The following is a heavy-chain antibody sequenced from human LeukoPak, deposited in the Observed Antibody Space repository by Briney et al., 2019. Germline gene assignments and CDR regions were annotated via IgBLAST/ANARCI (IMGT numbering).Heavy chain of an antibody. Sequence: GGSLRLTCAASGFNFNAYWMNWVRQAPGKGLEWVANIKQDESEKNYVDSVKGRFTISRDNAKNLLYLQMNNLRAEDTAVYYCARRSGYYWDAFDIWGQGTMVTVSS. D-gene: IGHD3-22*01. CDR3: ARRSGYYWDAFDI. V-gene: IGHV3-7*01. CDR1: GFNFNAYW. J-gene: IGHJ3*02. CDR2: IKQDESEK.